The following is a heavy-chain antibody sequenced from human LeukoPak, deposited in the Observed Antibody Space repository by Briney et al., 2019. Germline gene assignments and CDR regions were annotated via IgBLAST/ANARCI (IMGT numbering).Heavy chain of an antibody. D-gene: IGHD3-16*02. CDR2: ISAYNGNT. CDR1: GYTFTSYG. J-gene: IGHJ4*02. CDR3: ARDRSGMITFGGVIVTFDY. Sequence: ASVKVSCKASGYTFTSYGISWVRQAPGQGLEWMGWISAYNGNTNYAQRLQGRVTMTTDTSTSTAYMELGSLRSDDTAVYYCARDRSGMITFGGVIVTFDYWGQGTLVTVSS. V-gene: IGHV1-18*01.